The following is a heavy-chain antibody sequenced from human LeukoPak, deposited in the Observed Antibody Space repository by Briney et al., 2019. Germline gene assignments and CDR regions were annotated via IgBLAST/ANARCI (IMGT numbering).Heavy chain of an antibody. CDR1: GGSISSYY. CDR2: IYTSGST. V-gene: IGHV4-4*07. D-gene: IGHD3-22*01. CDR3: ASRTYYYDSSGYYSFDY. J-gene: IGHJ4*02. Sequence: SETLSLTCTVSGGSISSYYWSWIRQPAGKGLEWIGRIYTSGSTNYNPSLKSRVTMSGDTSKNQFSLKLSSVTAADTAVYYCASRTYYYDSSGYYSFDYWGQGTLVTVSS.